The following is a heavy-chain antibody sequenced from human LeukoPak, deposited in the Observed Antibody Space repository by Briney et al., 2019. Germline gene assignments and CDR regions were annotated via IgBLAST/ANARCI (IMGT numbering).Heavy chain of an antibody. V-gene: IGHV5-51*01. CDR2: IYPAASAP. J-gene: IGHJ4*02. CDR3: ARQSMGPSTNLDY. CDR1: GYSNTSYW. Sequence: GESLKISCKGSGYSNTSYWIGWVRQMPGKGLEWMGIIYPAASAPTSSPSFQGQVPISAAKSISTPYLQWSSLKASDTAMYYCARQSMGPSTNLDYWGQGTLVTVSS. D-gene: IGHD2-8*01.